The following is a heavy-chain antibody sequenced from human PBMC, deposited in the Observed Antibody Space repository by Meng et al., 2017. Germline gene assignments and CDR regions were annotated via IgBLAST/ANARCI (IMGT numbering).Heavy chain of an antibody. V-gene: IGHV1-3*01. D-gene: IGHD3-22*01. CDR2: INAGNGNT. CDR1: GYTFTSYA. CDR3: ATDGQDSSGYYSWYFDL. J-gene: IGHJ2*01. Sequence: QVPLGQAGAEVKKPGASVKVSCKASGYTFTSYAMHWVRQAPGQRLEWMGWINAGNGNTKYSQKFQGRVTITRDTSASTAYMELSSLRSEDTAVYYCATDGQDSSGYYSWYFDLWGRGTLVTVFS.